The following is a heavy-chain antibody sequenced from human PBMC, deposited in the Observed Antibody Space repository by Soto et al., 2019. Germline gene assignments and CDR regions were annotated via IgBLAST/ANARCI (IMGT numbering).Heavy chain of an antibody. CDR2: ISGSGGST. V-gene: IGHV3-23*01. CDR1: GFTFSSYA. Sequence: PGGSLRLSCAASGFTFSSYAMSWVRQAPGKGLEWVSAISGSGGSTYYADSVKGRFTISRDNSKNTLYLQMNSLRAEDTAVYYCAKDQKTPPHSYGSPVDYWGQGTLVTVSS. CDR3: AKDQKTPPHSYGSPVDY. D-gene: IGHD5-18*01. J-gene: IGHJ4*02.